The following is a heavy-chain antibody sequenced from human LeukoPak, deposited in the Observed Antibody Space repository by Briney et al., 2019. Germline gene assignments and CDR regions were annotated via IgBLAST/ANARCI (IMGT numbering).Heavy chain of an antibody. D-gene: IGHD3-10*01. CDR3: ARDGYYYGSGSYYAVKFDY. J-gene: IGHJ4*02. Sequence: PGGSLRLSCAASGFTFSSYEMNWVRQAPGKRLEWVSYISSSGSTIYYADSVKGRFTISRDNAKNSLYLQMNSLRAEDTAVYYCARDGYYYGSGSYYAVKFDYWGQGTLVTVSS. V-gene: IGHV3-48*03. CDR1: GFTFSSYE. CDR2: ISSSGSTI.